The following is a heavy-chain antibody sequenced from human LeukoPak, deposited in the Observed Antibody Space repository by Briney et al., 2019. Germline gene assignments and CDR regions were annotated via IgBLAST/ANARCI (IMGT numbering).Heavy chain of an antibody. J-gene: IGHJ4*02. CDR2: ISAYNGNT. V-gene: IGHV1-18*01. CDR1: GYTFTTYG. D-gene: IGHD3-9*01. CDR3: ARAPYDILTGYGDDY. Sequence: GASVKVSCKASGYTFTTYGISWVRQAPGQGLEWMGWISAYNGNTDYAQRLQGRVTMTTDTSTNTAYMELRSLTSDDAAVYYCARAPYDILTGYGDDYWGQGTLVTVSS.